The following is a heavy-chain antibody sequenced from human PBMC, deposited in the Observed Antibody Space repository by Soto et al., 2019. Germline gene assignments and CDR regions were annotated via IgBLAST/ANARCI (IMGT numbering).Heavy chain of an antibody. CDR2: FIPIFGTP. V-gene: IGHV1-69*15. CDR1: GGILSNYA. D-gene: IGHD4-17*01. CDR3: ARGVYGDRDAFDI. Sequence: QVQLVQSGAEVRKPGSSVKVSCKASGGILSNYAITWVRQAPGQGLEWVGRFIPIFGTPNYAQKFQGRVTITVDESTSTAYMELSSLRSDDTAVHYCARGVYGDRDAFDIWGQGTMVTVSS. J-gene: IGHJ3*02.